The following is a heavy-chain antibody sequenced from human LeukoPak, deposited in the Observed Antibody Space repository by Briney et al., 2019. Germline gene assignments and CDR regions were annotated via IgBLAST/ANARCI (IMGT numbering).Heavy chain of an antibody. J-gene: IGHJ4*02. CDR2: INQDGSEK. CDR3: ARVQGSSGPGIFEY. CDR1: RFTFSSYA. D-gene: IGHD6-19*01. V-gene: IGHV3-7*01. Sequence: GSLRLSCAASRFTFSSYAMSWVRQAPGKGLEWGANINQDGSEKYYVDSVKGRFTISRDNARSSLYLQMNSLRVEDTAVYYCARVQGSSGPGIFEYWGQGTLVPVSS.